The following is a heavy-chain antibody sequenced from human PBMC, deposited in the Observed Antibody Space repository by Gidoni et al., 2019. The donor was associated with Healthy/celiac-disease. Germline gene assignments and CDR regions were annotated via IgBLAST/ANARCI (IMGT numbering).Heavy chain of an antibody. CDR1: GFTFSSYD. Sequence: EVQLVESGGGLVQPGGSLRLSCAASGFTFSSYDMHWVRQATGKGLEWVSAIGTAGDPYYPGSVKGRFTISRENAKNSLYLQMNSLRAGDTAVYYCARVRADSSGWYYFDYWGQGTLVTVSS. V-gene: IGHV3-13*05. J-gene: IGHJ4*02. D-gene: IGHD6-19*01. CDR3: ARVRADSSGWYYFDY. CDR2: IGTAGDP.